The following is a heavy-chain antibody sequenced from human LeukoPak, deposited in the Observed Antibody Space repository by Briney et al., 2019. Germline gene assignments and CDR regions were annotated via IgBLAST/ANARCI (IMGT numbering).Heavy chain of an antibody. D-gene: IGHD3-3*01. CDR2: INDNGRT. CDR1: GGSLSGYY. V-gene: IGHV4-34*01. Sequence: SETLSLTCAVYGGSLSGYYWSWIRQPPGKGLEWIGEINDNGRTNYNPSLKSRVTMSIDTSQSQVSLKMTSVTAADTAVYYCARPGSASGYWVHWGQGTLVTVSS. CDR3: ARPGSASGYWVH. J-gene: IGHJ4*02.